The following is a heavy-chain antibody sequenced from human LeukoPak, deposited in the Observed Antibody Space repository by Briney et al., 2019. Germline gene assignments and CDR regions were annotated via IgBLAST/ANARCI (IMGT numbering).Heavy chain of an antibody. CDR3: ARGYYGSGSYFIYYYYGMDV. D-gene: IGHD3-10*01. Sequence: SETLSLTCTVSNVSFSNSYWTWIRQPPGKGLEWIGYIYYSGSTNYNPSLKSRVTISVDTSKNQFSLKLSSVTAADTAVYYCARGYYGSGSYFIYYYYGMDVWGQGTTVTVSS. CDR2: IYYSGST. J-gene: IGHJ6*02. V-gene: IGHV4-59*01. CDR1: NVSFSNSY.